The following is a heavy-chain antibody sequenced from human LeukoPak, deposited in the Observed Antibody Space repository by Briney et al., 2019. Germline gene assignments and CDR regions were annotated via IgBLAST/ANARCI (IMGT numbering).Heavy chain of an antibody. V-gene: IGHV3-15*07. J-gene: IGHJ6*01. Sequence: PGGSLRLSCAASGFTFSNAWMNWVRQAPGKGLEWVGRIKSKTDGGTTDYAAPVKGRFTISRDDSKNTLYLQMNSLKTEDTAVYYCTTDGHLGATITFPYYYYYYGMDVWGQGTTVTVSS. CDR1: GFTFSNAW. D-gene: IGHD5-12*01. CDR2: IKSKTDGGTT. CDR3: TTDGHLGATITFPYYYYYYGMDV.